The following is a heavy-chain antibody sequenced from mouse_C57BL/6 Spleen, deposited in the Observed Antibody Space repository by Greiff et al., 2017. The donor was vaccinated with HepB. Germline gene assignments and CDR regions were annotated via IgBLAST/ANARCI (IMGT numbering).Heavy chain of an antibody. Sequence: VKLVESGAELVKPGASVKLSCKASGYTFTSYWMQWVKQRPGQGLEWIGEIDPSDSYTNYNQKFKGKATLTVDTSSSTAYMQLSSLTSEDSAVYYCARREDYWGQGTTLTVSS. CDR1: GYTFTSYW. J-gene: IGHJ2*01. V-gene: IGHV1-50*01. CDR3: ARREDY. CDR2: IDPSDSYT.